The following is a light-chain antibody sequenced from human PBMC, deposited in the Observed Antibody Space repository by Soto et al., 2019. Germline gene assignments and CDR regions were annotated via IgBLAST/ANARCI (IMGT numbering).Light chain of an antibody. Sequence: EIVLTQSPGTLSLSPGERATLSCRASQSINNNYLAWYQQKRGQAPRLLIYGASSRATGIPDRFSGGGSGTKFTLTTSRLEPEDFAVYYCQQYGGSPRTFGQGTKVEIK. J-gene: IGKJ1*01. CDR3: QQYGGSPRT. CDR1: QSINNNY. V-gene: IGKV3-20*01. CDR2: GAS.